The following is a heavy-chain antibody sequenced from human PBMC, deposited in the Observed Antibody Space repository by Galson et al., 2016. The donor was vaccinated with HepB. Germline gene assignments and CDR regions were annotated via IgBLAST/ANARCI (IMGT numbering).Heavy chain of an antibody. V-gene: IGHV2-5*02. CDR1: GFSLSRNGVG. CDR3: AHRGLHDSSGYSYSPFDF. CDR2: IFWDDDQ. D-gene: IGHD6-19*01. Sequence: PALVKPTQTLTLTCTVSGFSLSRNGVGVGWIRQPPGKALEWLALIFWDDDQRYNPSLKNRVTVTKDTSKNQVVLTVTDMDPVDTATYFCAHRGLHDSSGYSYSPFDFWGQGILVTVSS. J-gene: IGHJ4*02.